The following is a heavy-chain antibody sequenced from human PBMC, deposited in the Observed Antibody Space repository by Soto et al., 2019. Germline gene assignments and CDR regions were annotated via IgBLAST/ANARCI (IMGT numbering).Heavy chain of an antibody. Sequence: QVLLQESGPGLVQPSGTLSLSCVVSGVSIGSNYYWGWVRQSPGKGLEWLGDMSHIGGVNYNPSLKSRDTISMDKSQNQFSLKLNSVSAADPAVYNCARSLGWYAIDYWGPGTLVIVSS. CDR3: ARSLGWYAIDY. J-gene: IGHJ4*02. CDR1: GVSIGSNYY. D-gene: IGHD6-19*01. CDR2: MSHIGGV. V-gene: IGHV4-4*02.